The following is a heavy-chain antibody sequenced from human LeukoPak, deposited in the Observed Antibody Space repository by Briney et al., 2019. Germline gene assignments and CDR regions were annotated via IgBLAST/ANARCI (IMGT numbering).Heavy chain of an antibody. CDR2: IYYSGST. J-gene: IGHJ4*02. V-gene: IGHV4-39*07. Sequence: SETLSLTCTVSGGSISSNTYYWGWIRQPPGKGLEWIGSIYYSGSTYYNPSLKSRVLMSLDTSKNQFSLRLTSVAAADTAMYYCARNRIFDYWGQGTLVTVSS. CDR1: GGSISSNTYY. CDR3: ARNRIFDY. D-gene: IGHD2/OR15-2a*01.